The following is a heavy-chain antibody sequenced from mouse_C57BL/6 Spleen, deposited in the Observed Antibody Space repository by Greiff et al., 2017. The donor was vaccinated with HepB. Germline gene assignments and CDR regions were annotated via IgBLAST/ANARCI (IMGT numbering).Heavy chain of an antibody. V-gene: IGHV5-4*01. CDR2: ISDGGSYT. CDR3: ARDGSSYWYFDV. J-gene: IGHJ1*03. Sequence: EVQRVESGGGLVKPGGSLKLSCAASGFTFSSYAMSWVRQTPEKRLEWVATISDGGSYTYYPDNVKGRFTISRDNAKNNLYLQMSHLKSEDTAMDYCARDGSSYWYFDVWGTGTTVTVSS. CDR1: GFTFSSYA. D-gene: IGHD1-1*01.